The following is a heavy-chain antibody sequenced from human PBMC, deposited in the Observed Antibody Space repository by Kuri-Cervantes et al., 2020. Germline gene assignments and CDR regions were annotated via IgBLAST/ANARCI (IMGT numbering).Heavy chain of an antibody. V-gene: IGHV4-34*01. CDR2: INHSGST. Sequence: SETLSLTCAVYGGSFSGYYWSWIRQPPGKGLEWIGEINHSGSTNYNPSLKSRVTISVDTSKNQFSLKLTSVTAADTAVYYCARATSGGYGYFDYWGQGTLVTVSS. J-gene: IGHJ4*02. CDR3: ARATSGGYGYFDY. D-gene: IGHD2-15*01. CDR1: GGSFSGYY.